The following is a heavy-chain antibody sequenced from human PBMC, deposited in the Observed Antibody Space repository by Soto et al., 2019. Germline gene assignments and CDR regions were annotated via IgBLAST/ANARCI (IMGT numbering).Heavy chain of an antibody. CDR3: ARMYYWNDGVDY. CDR2: IFSNDEK. V-gene: IGHV2-26*01. CDR1: GFSLSNARMG. Sequence: QVTLKASGPVLVKPTETLTLTCTVSGFSLSNARMGVSCIRQPPGEALEWLAHIFSNDEKSYRTSMKSRLTISNDNSQSQGVLTMTNMDPVDTAAYYCARMYYWNDGVDYWGQGTLVTVSS. D-gene: IGHD1-1*01. J-gene: IGHJ4*02.